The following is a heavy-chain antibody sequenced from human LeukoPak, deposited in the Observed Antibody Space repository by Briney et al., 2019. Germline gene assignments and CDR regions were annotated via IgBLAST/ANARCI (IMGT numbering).Heavy chain of an antibody. CDR1: GYTFTKYG. J-gene: IGHJ3*02. V-gene: IGHV1-18*01. D-gene: IGHD3-22*01. CDR2: ITTYNGDT. CDR3: ARDHGYYYDSQDAFDI. Sequence: ASVKVSCKPSGYTFTKYGISWVRQAPGQGLEWMGWITTYNGDTDYAQKFQGRVTITADESTSTAYMELSSLRSEDTAVYYCARDHGYYYDSQDAFDIWGQGTMVTVSS.